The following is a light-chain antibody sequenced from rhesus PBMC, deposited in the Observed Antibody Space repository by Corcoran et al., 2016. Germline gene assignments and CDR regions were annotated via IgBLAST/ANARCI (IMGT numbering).Light chain of an antibody. Sequence: DIQMTQSPSSLSASVGDTVTITCRASQGISSYLNWFQQKPGKAPKLLIYDVFNLESGVPSRFSGSGSGTDFTLTISSLQPEDFATYYCLQYNSSPLTFGGGTKVELK. J-gene: IGKJ4*01. CDR2: DVF. CDR3: LQYNSSPLT. V-gene: IGKV1-28*02. CDR1: QGISSY.